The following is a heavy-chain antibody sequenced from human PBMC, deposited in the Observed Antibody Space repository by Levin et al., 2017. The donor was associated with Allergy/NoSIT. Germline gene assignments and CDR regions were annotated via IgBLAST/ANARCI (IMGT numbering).Heavy chain of an antibody. CDR3: ARAGGGYYLALGRYNWFDP. CDR2: MNPNSGNT. J-gene: IGHJ5*02. V-gene: IGHV1-8*01. Sequence: GESLKISCKASGYTFTSYDINWVRQATGQGLEWMGWMNPNSGNTGYAQKFQGRVTMTRNTSISTAYMELSSLRSEDTAVYYCARAGGGYYLALGRYNWFDPWGQGTLVTVSS. CDR1: GYTFTSYD. D-gene: IGHD3-22*01.